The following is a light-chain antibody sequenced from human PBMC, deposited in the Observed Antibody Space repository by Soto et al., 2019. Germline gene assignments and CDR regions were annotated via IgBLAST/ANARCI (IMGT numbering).Light chain of an antibody. J-gene: IGKJ4*01. CDR3: QQYGKSVLT. CDR1: PSLSSSY. Sequence: EIVLTQSPGTLSLSPGESATLSCRASPSLSSSYLAWYQQKAGQAPRLLIYAASRRATGIPDRFSGSGSGTDFTLTISRLEPEDFALYYCQQYGKSVLTFGGGTKVEIK. V-gene: IGKV3-20*01. CDR2: AAS.